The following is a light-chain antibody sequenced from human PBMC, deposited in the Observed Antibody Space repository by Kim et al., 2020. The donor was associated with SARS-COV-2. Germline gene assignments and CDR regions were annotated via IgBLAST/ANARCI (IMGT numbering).Light chain of an antibody. Sequence: ENVLTQSPDTLSLSPGERATLSCRASQSVSSNLLAWYQHKTGQAPRLLIYSASSRASGIPDRFSGSGSGTDFTLTISTLEPEDFAVYYCQQYATSPETFGQGTKVDIK. CDR1: QSVSSNL. CDR2: SAS. CDR3: QQYATSPET. V-gene: IGKV3-20*01. J-gene: IGKJ1*01.